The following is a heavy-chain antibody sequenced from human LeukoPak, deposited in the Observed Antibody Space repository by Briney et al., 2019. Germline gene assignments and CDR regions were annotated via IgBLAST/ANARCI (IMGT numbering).Heavy chain of an antibody. V-gene: IGHV4-61*01. J-gene: IGHJ3*02. CDR1: GGSVSSGNYY. Sequence: PSETLPLTCTVSGGSVSSGNYYWSWIRQPPGKGLEWIGDVYYSGSTNYNPSLKSRVTISVDTSKNQFSLKLSSVTTADTAVYYCARLYSSSWYKAFDIWGQGTMVTVSS. CDR3: ARLYSSSWYKAFDI. CDR2: VYYSGST. D-gene: IGHD6-13*01.